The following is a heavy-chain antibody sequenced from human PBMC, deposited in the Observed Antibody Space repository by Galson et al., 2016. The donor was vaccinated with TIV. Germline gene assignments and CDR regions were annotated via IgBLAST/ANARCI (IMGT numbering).Heavy chain of an antibody. D-gene: IGHD4-17*01. CDR3: ARWNDHGDRSYDY. CDR1: GFTFSIYV. J-gene: IGHJ4*02. V-gene: IGHV3-30*03. Sequence: SGFTFSIYVMHWVRQAPGKGLEWVAVISHDGEKKFYADSVKGRVTISRDDSKNTVYLQMNNLRAEDTAVYYCARWNDHGDRSYDYWGQGTLVTVSS. CDR2: ISHDGEKK.